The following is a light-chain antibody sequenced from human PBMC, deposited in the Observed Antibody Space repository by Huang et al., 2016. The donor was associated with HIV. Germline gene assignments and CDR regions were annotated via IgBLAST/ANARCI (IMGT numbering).Light chain of an antibody. CDR1: QSVVYNSNNKNY. Sequence: DIVMTQSPDSLAVSLGERATINCKSSQSVVYNSNNKNYLAWYQQKPGQPPKLLIYWASTRESGVPDRFSGSGSGTDFTLTISSLQAEDVAVYYCQQYYSTPGWTFGQGTKVEIK. CDR3: QQYYSTPGWT. V-gene: IGKV4-1*01. CDR2: WAS. J-gene: IGKJ1*01.